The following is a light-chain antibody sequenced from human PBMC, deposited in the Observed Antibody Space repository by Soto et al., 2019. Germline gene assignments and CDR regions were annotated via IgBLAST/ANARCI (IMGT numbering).Light chain of an antibody. V-gene: IGKV1-5*01. CDR3: QHYNSYSEA. CDR1: QSVSSW. Sequence: IQMTQSPSSLSASVGDRVTITCRASQSVSSWLAWYQQKPGKAPKLLIYDVSSLESGVPARFSGSGSGTEFTLTISSLQPDDFATYYCQHYNSYSEAFGQGTKVDIK. J-gene: IGKJ1*01. CDR2: DVS.